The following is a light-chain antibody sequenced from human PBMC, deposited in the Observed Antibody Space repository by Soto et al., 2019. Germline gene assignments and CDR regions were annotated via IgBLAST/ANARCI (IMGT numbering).Light chain of an antibody. V-gene: IGKV3-20*01. CDR2: GIS. J-gene: IGKJ3*01. CDR1: QSVTNRY. Sequence: ESVLTQSPGTLSLSPGERATLSCRASQSVTNRYFAWYQQRPGQAPRLLIYGISNRATGIPDRFSGSGSGTDFTLTISRLEPEDFATYYCQQYNSYSRTFGPGTKVDI. CDR3: QQYNSYSRT.